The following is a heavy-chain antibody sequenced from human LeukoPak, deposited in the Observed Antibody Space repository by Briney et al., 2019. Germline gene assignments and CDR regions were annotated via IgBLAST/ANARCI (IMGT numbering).Heavy chain of an antibody. Sequence: PSETLSLTCTVSGGSISSSSYYWGWIRQPPGRGLEWIGSIYYSGSTYYNPSLKSRVTISVDTSKNQFSLKLSSVTAADTAVYYCARDPLDVWGKGTTVTVSS. V-gene: IGHV4-39*07. J-gene: IGHJ6*04. CDR1: GGSISSSSYY. CDR2: IYYSGST. CDR3: ARDPLDV.